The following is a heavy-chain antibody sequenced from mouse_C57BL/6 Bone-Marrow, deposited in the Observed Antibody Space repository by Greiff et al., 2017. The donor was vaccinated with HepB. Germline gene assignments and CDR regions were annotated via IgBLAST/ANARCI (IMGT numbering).Heavy chain of an antibody. Sequence: EVKLVESGGGLVKPGGSLKLSCAASGFTFSSYAMSWVRQTPEKRLEWVATISDGGSYTYYPDNVKGRFTISRDNAKNNLYLQMSHLKSEDTAMYYCARDYYGSSAWFAYWGQGTLVPVFA. CDR3: ARDYYGSSAWFAY. V-gene: IGHV5-4*01. J-gene: IGHJ3*01. D-gene: IGHD1-1*01. CDR1: GFTFSSYA. CDR2: ISDGGSYT.